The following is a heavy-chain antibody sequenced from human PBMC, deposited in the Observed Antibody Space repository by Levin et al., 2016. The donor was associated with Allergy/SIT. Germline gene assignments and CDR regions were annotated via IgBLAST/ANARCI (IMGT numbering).Heavy chain of an antibody. CDR2: INHNGGI. Sequence: SETLSLTCAVYGGSSSSDFWSWIRQTPDKGLEWIAEINHNGGITTNPSLNSRVTVSLDTSKNQLSLILTSVTAADTAVYYCARGRRGNWNDHSWWFDPWGQGTLVTVSS. CDR3: ARGRRGNWNDHSWWFDP. V-gene: IGHV4-34*01. J-gene: IGHJ5*02. CDR1: GGSSSSDF. D-gene: IGHD1-1*01.